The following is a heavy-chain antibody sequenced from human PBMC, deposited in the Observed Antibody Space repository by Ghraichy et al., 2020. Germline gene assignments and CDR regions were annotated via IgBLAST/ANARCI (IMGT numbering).Heavy chain of an antibody. CDR1: GFTFSSYA. CDR2: ISGSGGST. J-gene: IGHJ5*02. Sequence: GSLRLSCAASGFTFSSYAMSWVRQAPGKGLEWVSAISGSGGSTYYADSVKGRFTISRDNSKKTLYLQMNSLRAEDTAVYYCAKGRYYDFWSTRARRNWFDPWGQGTLVTVSS. D-gene: IGHD3-3*01. CDR3: AKGRYYDFWSTRARRNWFDP. V-gene: IGHV3-23*01.